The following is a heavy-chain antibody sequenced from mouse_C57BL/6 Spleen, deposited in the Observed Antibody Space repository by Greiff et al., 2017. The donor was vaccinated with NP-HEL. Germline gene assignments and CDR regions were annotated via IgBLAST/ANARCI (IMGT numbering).Heavy chain of an antibody. D-gene: IGHD1-1*01. CDR3: ARDTTEAMDY. V-gene: IGHV1-20*01. CDR2: INPYNGDT. J-gene: IGHJ4*01. CDR1: GYSFTGYF. Sequence: EVNVVESGPELVKPGDSVKIFCKASGYSFTGYFMNWVMQSHGKSLEWIGRINPYNGDTFYNQKFKGKATLTVDKSSSTAHMELRSLTSEDSAVYYCARDTTEAMDYWGQGTSVTVSS.